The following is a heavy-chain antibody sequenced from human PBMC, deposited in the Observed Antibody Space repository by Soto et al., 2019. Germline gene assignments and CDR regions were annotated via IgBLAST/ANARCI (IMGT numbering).Heavy chain of an antibody. Sequence: EVQLVESGGGLVKPGGTLRLSCAASGCTFSRYSMNWVHQAQGKVLEWVSSISSSSSYIYYAASVKGRFTISRDNAKNSLYLQMNSLRAEDTAVYYCARGSANYYGMDVWGQGTTVTVSS. J-gene: IGHJ6*02. CDR2: ISSSSSYI. CDR3: ARGSANYYGMDV. CDR1: GCTFSRYS. V-gene: IGHV3-21*01.